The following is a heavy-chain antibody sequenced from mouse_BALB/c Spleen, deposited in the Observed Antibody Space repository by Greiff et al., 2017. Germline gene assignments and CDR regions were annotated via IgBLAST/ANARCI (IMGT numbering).Heavy chain of an antibody. CDR2: ISSGGSYT. Sequence: EVQRVESGGGLVKPGESLKLSCAASGFTFSSYTMSWVRQTPEKRLEWVATISSGGSYTYYPDSVKGRFTISRDNAKNTLYLQMSSLKSEDTAMYYCTRGEKFITTATGFAYWGQGTLVTVSA. CDR1: GFTFSSYT. J-gene: IGHJ3*01. CDR3: TRGEKFITTATGFAY. V-gene: IGHV5-6-4*01. D-gene: IGHD1-2*01.